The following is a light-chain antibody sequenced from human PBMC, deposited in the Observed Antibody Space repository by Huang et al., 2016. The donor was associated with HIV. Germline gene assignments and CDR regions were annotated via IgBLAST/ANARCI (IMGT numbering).Light chain of an antibody. CDR3: QQCGRSPWT. Sequence: EIVLTQSPGTLSLSPGERATLSCRASQSVSRNYLACYQQKPGQAPRLLINGASSRATGTPDRFSGSGSGTDFTLTINRLEPEDFAVYYCQQCGRSPWTFGQGTKVEIK. J-gene: IGKJ1*01. CDR1: QSVSRNY. CDR2: GAS. V-gene: IGKV3-20*01.